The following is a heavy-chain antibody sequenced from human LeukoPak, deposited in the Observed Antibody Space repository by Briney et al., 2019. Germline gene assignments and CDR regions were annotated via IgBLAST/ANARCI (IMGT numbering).Heavy chain of an antibody. CDR2: ISGSGGST. V-gene: IGHV3-23*01. Sequence: GGSLRLSCAASGFTFSSYGMSWVRQAPGKGLEWVSAISGSGGSTYYADSVKGRFTISRDNSKNTLYLQMNSLRAEDTAVYYCAKDPDYYGSYPPWDYWGQGTLVTVSS. D-gene: IGHD3-10*01. CDR1: GFTFSSYG. J-gene: IGHJ4*02. CDR3: AKDPDYYGSYPPWDY.